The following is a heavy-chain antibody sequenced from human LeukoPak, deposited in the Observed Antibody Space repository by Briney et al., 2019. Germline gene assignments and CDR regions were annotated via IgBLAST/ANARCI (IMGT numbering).Heavy chain of an antibody. V-gene: IGHV3-64*01. J-gene: IGHJ4*02. D-gene: IGHD6-6*01. CDR3: ARAKSIAAPSDY. CDR1: GFTFSSYA. Sequence: PGGSLRLSCAASGFTFSSYAMHWVRQAPGKGLEYVSAISSNGGSTYYANSVKGRFTISRDNSKNTLYLQMGSLRAEDMAVYYCARAKSIAAPSDYWGQGTRVTVSS. CDR2: ISSNGGST.